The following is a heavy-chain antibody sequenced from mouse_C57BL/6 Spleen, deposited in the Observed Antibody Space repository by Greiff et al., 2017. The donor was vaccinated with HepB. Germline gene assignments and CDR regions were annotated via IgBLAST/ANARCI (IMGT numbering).Heavy chain of an antibody. Sequence: LQESGPELVKPGASVKISCKASGYAFSSSWMNWVKQRPGKGLEWIGRIYPGDGDTNYNGKFKGKATLTADKSSSTAYMQLSSLTSEDSAVYFCARSDYGSSPGFAYWGQGTLVTVSA. CDR3: ARSDYGSSPGFAY. CDR2: IYPGDGDT. CDR1: GYAFSSSW. V-gene: IGHV1-82*01. J-gene: IGHJ3*01. D-gene: IGHD1-1*01.